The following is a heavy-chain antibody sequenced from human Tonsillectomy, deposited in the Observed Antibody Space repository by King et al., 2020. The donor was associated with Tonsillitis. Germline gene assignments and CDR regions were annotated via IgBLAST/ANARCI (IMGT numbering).Heavy chain of an antibody. Sequence: VQLQESGPGLVKPSGTLSLTCVVSGGSISSNNWWSWVRQPPGKGLDWIGEIFHRGSTNYKPSLKSQVTLSVHKSKNQFSLKLGSATAAATAVYYCARDRRNYYDSSVYSTFDIWGQGTKVTVSS. D-gene: IGHD3-22*01. CDR3: ARDRRNYYDSSVYSTFDI. CDR2: IFHRGST. V-gene: IGHV4-4*02. J-gene: IGHJ3*02. CDR1: GGSISSNNW.